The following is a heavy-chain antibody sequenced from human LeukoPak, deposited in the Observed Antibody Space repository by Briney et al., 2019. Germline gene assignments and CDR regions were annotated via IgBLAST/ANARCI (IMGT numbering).Heavy chain of an antibody. CDR2: IRYDGNNK. CDR3: RLLWFGELSGIDY. J-gene: IGHJ4*02. CDR1: GFTFSSYG. Sequence: GGSLTLSCAASGFTFSSYGMHWVRQTPGKGLEGVAFIRYDGNNKYYADYMKGRLTISRDNSKNTLYLQMNGLRAEDTAVYYCRLLWFGELSGIDYWGQGALVTVSS. V-gene: IGHV3-30*02. D-gene: IGHD3-10*01.